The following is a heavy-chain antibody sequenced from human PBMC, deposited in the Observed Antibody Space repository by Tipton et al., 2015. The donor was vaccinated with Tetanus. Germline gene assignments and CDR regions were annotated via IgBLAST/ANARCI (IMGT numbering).Heavy chain of an antibody. Sequence: QVQLVQSGAEVKKPGSSVKVSCEASGGTFGSYAVNWVRQAPGQGLEWMGGIIPLFGTIEYSQKFQGRVTITADKSSSPAYMELSSLRSEDPAVYYCPRGHRHDPKTFYAMDRWGPGTTVTVSS. J-gene: IGHJ6*02. CDR3: PRGHRHDPKTFYAMDR. CDR1: GGTFGSYA. CDR2: IIPLFGTI. D-gene: IGHD1-1*01. V-gene: IGHV1-69*06.